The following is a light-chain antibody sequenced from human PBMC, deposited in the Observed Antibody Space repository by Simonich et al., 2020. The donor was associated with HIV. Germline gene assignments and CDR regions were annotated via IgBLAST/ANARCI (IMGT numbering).Light chain of an antibody. J-gene: IGLJ3*02. Sequence: QSVLTQPPSASGTPGQRVTISCSGSSSNIGSNYVYWYQQLPGTAPKLLIYRNNQRPSGVPGRFSGSKSGTSASLAISGLRSEDEADYYCAAWDDSLSGSVFGGGTKLTVL. CDR1: SSNIGSNY. V-gene: IGLV1-47*01. CDR2: RNN. CDR3: AAWDDSLSGSV.